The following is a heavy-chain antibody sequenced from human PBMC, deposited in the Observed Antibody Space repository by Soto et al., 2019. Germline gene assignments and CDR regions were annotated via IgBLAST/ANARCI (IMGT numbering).Heavy chain of an antibody. J-gene: IGHJ4*02. D-gene: IGHD2-21*02. CDR1: GFTFSSYD. CDR2: ISYDGSNK. V-gene: IGHV3-30*18. Sequence: QVQLVESGGGVVQPGRSLRLSCAASGFTFSSYDMHWVRQAPGKGLEWVAVISYDGSNKYYADSVKGRFTISRDNSKNTLYLQMNSLRAEDTAVYYCAKRGDSSFDYWGQGTLVTVSS. CDR3: AKRGDSSFDY.